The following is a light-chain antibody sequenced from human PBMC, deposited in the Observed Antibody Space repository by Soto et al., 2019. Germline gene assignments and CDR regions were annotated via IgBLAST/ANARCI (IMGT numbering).Light chain of an antibody. Sequence: EIVLTQSPATLSLSPGERATLSCRASQSVSSYLAWYQQKPGQAPRLLIYDAANRATGIPARIGGSGSGTDFTLTIRSLEPEDFAVYYCKQRSSWPWTFGQGTKVDIK. CDR2: DAA. CDR1: QSVSSY. CDR3: KQRSSWPWT. V-gene: IGKV3-11*01. J-gene: IGKJ1*01.